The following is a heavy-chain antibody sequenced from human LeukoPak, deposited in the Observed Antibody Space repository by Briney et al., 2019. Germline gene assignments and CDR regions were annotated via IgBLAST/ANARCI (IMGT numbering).Heavy chain of an antibody. CDR3: AKDPARSGYSYGFDY. V-gene: IGHV3-43D*03. CDR2: ISWDGSGT. CDR1: GFTFDDYA. J-gene: IGHJ4*02. D-gene: IGHD5-18*01. Sequence: GGSLRFSCAASGFTFDDYAMHWVRQAPGKGLEWVSLISWDGSGTYYADSVKGRFTISRDNSKNSLYLQMNSLRTEDTALYYCAKDPARSGYSYGFDYWGQGTLVTVSS.